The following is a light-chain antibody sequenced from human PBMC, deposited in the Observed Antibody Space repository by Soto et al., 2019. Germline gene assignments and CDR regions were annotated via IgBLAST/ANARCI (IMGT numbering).Light chain of an antibody. J-gene: IGKJ3*01. Sequence: DIQMTQSPSSLSASVGDRLTITCQASHDITSYLNWYQHKPGKAPKLLIYDASILEAGVPPRFSVRGSGTDFTLAISVLQPEDVATYYCQHCDYLPIFGPGTTVDF. V-gene: IGKV1-33*01. CDR2: DAS. CDR3: QHCDYLPI. CDR1: HDITSY.